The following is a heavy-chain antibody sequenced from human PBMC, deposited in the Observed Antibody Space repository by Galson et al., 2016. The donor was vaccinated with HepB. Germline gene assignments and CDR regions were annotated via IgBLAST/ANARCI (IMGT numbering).Heavy chain of an antibody. V-gene: IGHV3-7*01. Sequence: SLRLSCAASGFTFSRSWMTWVRRAPGKGLEWVANINHDGSEKYYVGSVKGRFAISRDNAKNTLYLQMNSLRVEDTAVDYCAEDYWGQGTMVTVAS. CDR2: INHDGSEK. J-gene: IGHJ4*02. CDR1: GFTFSRSW. CDR3: AEDY.